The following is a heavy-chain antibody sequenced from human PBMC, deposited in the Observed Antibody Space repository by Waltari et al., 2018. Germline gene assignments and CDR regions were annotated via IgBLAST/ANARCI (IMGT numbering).Heavy chain of an antibody. J-gene: IGHJ6*02. CDR1: GYSISSGYY. CDR3: ARVPMVRGVLAFMDV. V-gene: IGHV4-38-2*01. D-gene: IGHD3-10*01. Sequence: QVQLQESGPGLVKPSETLSLTCAVSGYSISSGYYWGWIRQPPGKGLEWIGSIYHSGSTYYNPSLKSRVTISVDTSKSQFSLKLSSVTAADTAVYYCARVPMVRGVLAFMDVWGQGTTVTVFS. CDR2: IYHSGST.